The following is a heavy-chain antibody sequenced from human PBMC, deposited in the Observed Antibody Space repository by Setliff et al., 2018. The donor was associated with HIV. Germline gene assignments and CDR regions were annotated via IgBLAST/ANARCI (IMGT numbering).Heavy chain of an antibody. D-gene: IGHD6-19*01. CDR1: GYSFIGYY. CDR2: INPKTGGT. CDR3: ARVAVSGTP. V-gene: IGHV1-2*02. Sequence: GASVKVSCKASGYSFIGYYIHWVRQAPGQGLEWMGWINPKTGGTNYSQTFQGRVTLTRDTSISTAYMELTGLTSDDTAVYYCARVAVSGTPWGQGTLVTVSS. J-gene: IGHJ4*02.